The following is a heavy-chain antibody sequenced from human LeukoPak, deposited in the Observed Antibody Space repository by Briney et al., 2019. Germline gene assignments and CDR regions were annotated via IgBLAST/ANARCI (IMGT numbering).Heavy chain of an antibody. CDR2: IYYSGST. Sequence: SSQTLSLTCTVSGGSIRSGDYYWTWIRQPPGKGLEWIGYIYYSGSTNYNPSLKSRVTISVDTSKNQFSLKLTSVTAADTAVYYCARGQRGYSYGYIYWGQGTLVTVSS. V-gene: IGHV4-30-4*01. J-gene: IGHJ4*02. CDR3: ARGQRGYSYGYIY. CDR1: GGSIRSGDYY. D-gene: IGHD5-18*01.